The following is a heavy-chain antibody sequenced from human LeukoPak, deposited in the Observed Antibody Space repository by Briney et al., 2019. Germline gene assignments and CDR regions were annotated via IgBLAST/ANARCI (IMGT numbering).Heavy chain of an antibody. CDR1: GFTFSSYS. D-gene: IGHD3-10*01. CDR3: ARLSGVPSGYMDV. Sequence: GGSLRLSCAASGFTFSSYSMNWVRQAPGKGLEWVSYISSSSRTTYYADSVKGRFTISRDNAKNSLYLQMNSLRAEDTAVYYCARLSGVPSGYMDVWGKGTTVTVSS. J-gene: IGHJ6*03. CDR2: ISSSSRTT. V-gene: IGHV3-48*01.